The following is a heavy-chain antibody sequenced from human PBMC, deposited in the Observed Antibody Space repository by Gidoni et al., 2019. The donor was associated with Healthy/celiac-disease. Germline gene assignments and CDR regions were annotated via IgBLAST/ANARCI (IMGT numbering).Heavy chain of an antibody. CDR2: IYWDDDK. CDR3: AHGNSSSPPDYYYYGMDV. V-gene: IGHV2-5*02. J-gene: IGHJ6*02. Sequence: QITSKESGPTLVKPTQTLTLTCTFPGFSLSPIGVGVGWLRQPPGKALEWLALIYWDDDKCYSPSLKSRLTITKDTSKNQVVLTMTNMDPVDTATYYCAHGNSSSPPDYYYYGMDVWGQGTTVTVSS. CDR1: GFSLSPIGVG. D-gene: IGHD6-6*01.